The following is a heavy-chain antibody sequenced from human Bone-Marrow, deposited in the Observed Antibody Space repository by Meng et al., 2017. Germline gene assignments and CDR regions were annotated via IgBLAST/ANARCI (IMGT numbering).Heavy chain of an antibody. Sequence: QVQLVQSGADVKKPGASVKVSGKSSGFIFKNHAIHWVRQAPGQRREWMGWVNAGNGNTKYSQRFQGRVTITRDTSASTVYMELSSLRSEDTAVYYCAREFIGSGNSNWFDPWGQGTLVTVSS. D-gene: IGHD5-12*01. V-gene: IGHV1-3*01. J-gene: IGHJ5*02. CDR2: VNAGNGNT. CDR3: AREFIGSGNSNWFDP. CDR1: GFIFKNHA.